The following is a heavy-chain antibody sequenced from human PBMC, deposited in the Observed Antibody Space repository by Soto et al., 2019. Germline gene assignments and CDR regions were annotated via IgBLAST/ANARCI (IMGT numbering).Heavy chain of an antibody. D-gene: IGHD2-21*02. J-gene: IGHJ3*02. Sequence: XGSLRLTCAASGFTFSSYWMHWVRQAPGKGLEWVAVISYDGSNKYCADSVKGRFTISRDNSKNTLYLQMNSLRAEDTAVYYCAKAMVVVTAISGGGGFDKWGQGTLVTVSS. CDR3: AKAMVVVTAISGGGGFDK. V-gene: IGHV3-30*18. CDR1: GFTFSSYW. CDR2: ISYDGSNK.